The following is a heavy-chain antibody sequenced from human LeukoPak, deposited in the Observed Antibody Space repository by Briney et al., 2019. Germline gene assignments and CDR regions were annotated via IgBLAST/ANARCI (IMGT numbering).Heavy chain of an antibody. V-gene: IGHV3-48*01. CDR3: ARRAVAGPFDY. D-gene: IGHD6-19*01. CDR2: ISSSSSTI. CDR1: GFTFSSYS. Sequence: WGSLRLSCAASGFTFSSYSMNWVRQAPGKGLEWVSYISSSSSTIYYADSVKGRFTISRDNAKNSLYLQMNSLRAEDTAVYYCARRAVAGPFDYWGQGTLVTVSS. J-gene: IGHJ4*02.